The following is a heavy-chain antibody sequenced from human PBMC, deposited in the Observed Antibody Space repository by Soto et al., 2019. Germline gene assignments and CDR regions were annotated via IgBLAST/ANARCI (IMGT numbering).Heavy chain of an antibody. CDR3: ARRGCSGGSCYLNYYYYYMDV. V-gene: IGHV4-4*02. CDR2: IYHSGST. D-gene: IGHD2-15*01. CDR1: SVSISSSNW. Sequence: SETLSLTCAVSSVSISSSNWWSWVRQPPGKGLEWIGEIYHSGSTNYNPSLKSRVTISVDKSKNQFSLKLSSVTAADTAVYYCARRGCSGGSCYLNYYYYYMDVWGKGTTVTVSS. J-gene: IGHJ6*03.